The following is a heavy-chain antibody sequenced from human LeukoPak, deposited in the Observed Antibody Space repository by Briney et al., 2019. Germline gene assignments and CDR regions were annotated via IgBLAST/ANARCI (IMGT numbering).Heavy chain of an antibody. CDR3: ARRLTLPDWYFDL. Sequence: ASVKVSCKASGYTFTSYDINWVSQATGQGLEWMGWMNPNSGNTDYAQKFQGRVTMTRNTSISTAYMELSSLRSEDTAVYYCARRLTLPDWYFDLWGRGTLVTVSS. J-gene: IGHJ2*01. CDR1: GYTFTSYD. CDR2: MNPNSGNT. D-gene: IGHD2-15*01. V-gene: IGHV1-8*01.